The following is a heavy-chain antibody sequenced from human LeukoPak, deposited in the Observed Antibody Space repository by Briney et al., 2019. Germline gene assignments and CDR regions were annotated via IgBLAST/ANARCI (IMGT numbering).Heavy chain of an antibody. CDR3: ARDRAFVGIVARTYGMDV. Sequence: TGGSLRLSCAASGFTFSSYWMHWVRQAPGKGLLWVSRINSDVSSTSYADSVKGRFTIYREKAKNTLYLQMNSLRAEDTAVYYCARDRAFVGIVARTYGMDVWGQGTTVTVSS. D-gene: IGHD5-12*01. CDR1: GFTFSSYW. CDR2: INSDVSST. J-gene: IGHJ6*02. V-gene: IGHV3-74*01.